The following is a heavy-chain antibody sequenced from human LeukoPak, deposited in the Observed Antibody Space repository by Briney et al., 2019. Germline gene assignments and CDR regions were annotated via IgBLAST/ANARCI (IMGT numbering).Heavy chain of an antibody. D-gene: IGHD1-26*01. CDR3: ARQGGSYRRGDY. J-gene: IGHJ4*02. Sequence: SETLSLTCTVSGGSISSSSYYWGWIRQPPGKGLEWIGSIYYSGSTYHNPSLKSRVTISVDTSKNQFSLKLSSVTAADTAVYYCARQGGSYRRGDYWGQGTLVTVSS. CDR1: GGSISSSSYY. V-gene: IGHV4-39*01. CDR2: IYYSGST.